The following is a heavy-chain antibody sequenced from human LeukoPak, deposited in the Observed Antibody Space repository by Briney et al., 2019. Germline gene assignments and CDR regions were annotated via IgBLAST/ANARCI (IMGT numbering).Heavy chain of an antibody. V-gene: IGHV4-59*11. CDR3: ARGRRRNRITIFGVVITYYFDY. D-gene: IGHD3-3*01. Sequence: SETLSLTCAVSGGSINSHYWGWIRQPPGKGLQWIGDIYYTGKNNYNPSLKSRVTISVDTSKNQFSLKLSSVTAADTAVYYCARGRRRNRITIFGVVITYYFDYWGQGTLVTVSS. J-gene: IGHJ4*02. CDR1: GGSINSHY. CDR2: IYYTGKN.